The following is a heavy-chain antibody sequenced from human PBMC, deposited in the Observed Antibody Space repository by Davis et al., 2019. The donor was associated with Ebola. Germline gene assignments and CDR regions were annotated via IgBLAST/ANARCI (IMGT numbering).Heavy chain of an antibody. Sequence: AASVKVSCKASGYTFTSYGISWVRQAPGQGLEWMGWISAYNGNTNYAQKLQGRVTMTRDTSTSTVYMELSSLRSEDTAVYYCATQIVGATNYGMDVWGKGTTVTVSS. V-gene: IGHV1-18*01. D-gene: IGHD1-26*01. J-gene: IGHJ6*04. CDR3: ATQIVGATNYGMDV. CDR1: GYTFTSYG. CDR2: ISAYNGNT.